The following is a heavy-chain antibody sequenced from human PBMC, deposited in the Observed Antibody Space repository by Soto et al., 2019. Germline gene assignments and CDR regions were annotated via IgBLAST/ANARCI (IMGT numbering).Heavy chain of an antibody. CDR3: ARESHDILTGPPWVWYFDL. Sequence: QVQLQKWGAGPLRPLETLSLTCGVSGGSFSGYYWAWIRQSPGKGLEWIGEINDRGSINDNPSLKCRVRTSVDTSKNHYSLKLRSVTAADTAVYYCARESHDILTGPPWVWYFDLWGRGTLVTVSS. CDR2: INDRGSI. V-gene: IGHV4-34*01. D-gene: IGHD3-9*01. J-gene: IGHJ2*01. CDR1: GGSFSGYY.